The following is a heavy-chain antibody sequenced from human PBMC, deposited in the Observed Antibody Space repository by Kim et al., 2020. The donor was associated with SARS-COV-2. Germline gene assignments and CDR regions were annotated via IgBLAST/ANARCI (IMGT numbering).Heavy chain of an antibody. D-gene: IGHD2-2*01. J-gene: IGHJ6*02. Sequence: RFTISRDNSKNSLYLQMNSLRTEDTALYYCAKSSDIVVVPATYYYYGMDVWGQGTTVTVSS. V-gene: IGHV3-43*01. CDR3: AKSSDIVVVPATYYYYGMDV.